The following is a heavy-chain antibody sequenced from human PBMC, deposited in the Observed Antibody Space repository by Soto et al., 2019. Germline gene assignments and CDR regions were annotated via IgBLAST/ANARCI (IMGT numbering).Heavy chain of an antibody. V-gene: IGHV1-18*04. CDR3: ARDHSIDYDSSGYTPYFDY. CDR1: GYTFTSYG. Sequence: ASVKVSCKASGYTFTSYGTSWVRQAPGQGLEWMGWISAYNGNTNYAQKLQGRVTMTTDTSTSTAYMELRSLRSDDTAVYYCARDHSIDYDSSGYTPYFDYWGQGTLVTVSS. J-gene: IGHJ4*02. D-gene: IGHD3-22*01. CDR2: ISAYNGNT.